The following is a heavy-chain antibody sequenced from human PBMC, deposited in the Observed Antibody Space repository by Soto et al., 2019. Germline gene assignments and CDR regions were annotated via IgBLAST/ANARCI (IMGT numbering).Heavy chain of an antibody. CDR3: ARLESGYCSGGSCRYYDY. V-gene: IGHV5-51*01. CDR1: GYSFTSYW. CDR2: IYPGDSDT. J-gene: IGHJ4*02. D-gene: IGHD2-15*01. Sequence: GESLKISCKGSGYSFTSYWIGWVRQMPGKGLEWMGIIYPGDSDTRYSPSFQGQVTISADKSISTAYLQWSSLKASDTAMYYCARLESGYCSGGSCRYYDYWGQGTLVTVSS.